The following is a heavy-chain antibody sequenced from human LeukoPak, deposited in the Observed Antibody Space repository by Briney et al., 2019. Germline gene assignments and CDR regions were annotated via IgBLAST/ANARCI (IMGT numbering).Heavy chain of an antibody. J-gene: IGHJ4*02. CDR2: ISGSGGST. Sequence: GGSLRLSCAASGFTFSSYAMSWVRQAPGKGLEWVSAISGSGGSTYYADSVKGRFTISRDNSKNTLYLQMNSLRAEDTAVYYCARDNGADTAMVFASKDSSFDYWGQGTLVTVSS. D-gene: IGHD5-18*01. CDR3: ARDNGADTAMVFASKDSSFDY. CDR1: GFTFSSYA. V-gene: IGHV3-23*01.